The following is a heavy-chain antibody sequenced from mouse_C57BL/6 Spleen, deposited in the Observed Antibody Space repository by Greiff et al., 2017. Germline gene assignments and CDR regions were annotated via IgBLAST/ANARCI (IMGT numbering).Heavy chain of an antibody. CDR1: GYSFTGYF. D-gene: IGHD1-1*01. CDR2: INPYNGDT. V-gene: IGHV1-20*01. CDR3: ASAVITTVVAPDWYFDV. J-gene: IGHJ1*03. Sequence: SGPELVKPGDSVKISCKASGYSFTGYFMNWVMQSHGKSLEWIGRINPYNGDTFYNQKFKGKATLTVDKSSSTAHMELRSLTSEDSAVYYCASAVITTVVAPDWYFDVWGTGTTVTVSS.